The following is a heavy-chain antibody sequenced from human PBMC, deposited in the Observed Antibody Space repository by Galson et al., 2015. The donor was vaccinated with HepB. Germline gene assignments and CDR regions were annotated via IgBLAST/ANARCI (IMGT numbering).Heavy chain of an antibody. CDR3: AKSYCSSTSCWGYYMDV. D-gene: IGHD2-2*01. CDR1: GFTFDDYA. CDR2: ISWNSGSI. Sequence: SLRLSCAASGFTFDDYAMHWVRQAPGKGLGWVSGISWNSGSIGYADSVKGRFTISRDNAKNSLYLQMNSLRAEDTALYYCAKSYCSSTSCWGYYMDVWGKGTTVTVSS. J-gene: IGHJ6*03. V-gene: IGHV3-9*01.